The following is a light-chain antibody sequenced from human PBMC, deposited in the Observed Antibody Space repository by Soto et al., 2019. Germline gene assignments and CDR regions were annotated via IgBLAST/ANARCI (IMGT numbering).Light chain of an antibody. CDR3: QQYYSTPPT. V-gene: IGKV4-1*01. CDR2: WAS. CDR1: QSVLYSSNNKNY. Sequence: DIVMTQSPDFLAVSLGERATINCKSSQSVLYSSNNKNYLAWYQQRPGQPPKLLIYWASTRESGVPDRFSGSGSGTDFTLTISSLQAEDVAVYYCQQYYSTPPTFSQGTKVDIK. J-gene: IGKJ1*01.